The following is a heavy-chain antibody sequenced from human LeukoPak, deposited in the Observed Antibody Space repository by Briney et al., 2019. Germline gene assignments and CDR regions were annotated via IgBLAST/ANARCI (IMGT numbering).Heavy chain of an antibody. D-gene: IGHD4-23*01. J-gene: IGHJ4*02. Sequence: QPGGSLRLSCAASGFTFSSHWMGWVRQAPGKGLEWVANINQHGSEKYYVDSMKGRFAISRDNARNSLYLQLNSLRAEDTAVYYCERAGYGGALDYWGQETLVTVSS. V-gene: IGHV3-7*03. CDR1: GFTFSSHW. CDR2: INQHGSEK. CDR3: ERAGYGGALDY.